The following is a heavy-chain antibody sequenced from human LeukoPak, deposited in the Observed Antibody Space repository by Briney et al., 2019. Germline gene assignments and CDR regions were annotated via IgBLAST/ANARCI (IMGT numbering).Heavy chain of an antibody. D-gene: IGHD3/OR15-3a*01. J-gene: IGHJ4*02. CDR1: RFTFSSYW. V-gene: IGHV3-74*01. CDR3: AREGLDEYYFDY. CDR2: INSDGSST. Sequence: GGSLRLSCAASRFTFSSYWMHWVRQAPGKGLVWVSRINSDGSSTSYADSVKGRFTISRDNAKNTLYLQMNSLRAEDTAVYYCAREGLDEYYFDYWGQGTLVTVSS.